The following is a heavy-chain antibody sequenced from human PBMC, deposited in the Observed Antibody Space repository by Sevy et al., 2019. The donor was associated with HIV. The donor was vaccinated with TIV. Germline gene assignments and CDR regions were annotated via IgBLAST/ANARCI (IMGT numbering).Heavy chain of an antibody. Sequence: SETLSLTCTVSGGSISSSSYYWGWIRQPPGKGLEWIGSIYYSGSTYYNPSLKSRVTISVDTSKNQFSLKLSSVTAADTAVYHCARGYWEETFDIWGQGTMVTVSS. CDR1: GGSISSSSYY. V-gene: IGHV4-39*01. D-gene: IGHD2-8*02. CDR2: IYYSGST. J-gene: IGHJ3*02. CDR3: ARGYWEETFDI.